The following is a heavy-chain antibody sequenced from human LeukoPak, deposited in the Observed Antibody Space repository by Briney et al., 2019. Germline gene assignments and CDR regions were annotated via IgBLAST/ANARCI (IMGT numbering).Heavy chain of an antibody. Sequence: EGSLRLSCAASGFTFSTYEMNWVRQAPGKGLEWISYISGSGNTIYYADSVKGRFTVSRDNAKNSVYLEMKSLRVEDTAIYYCARFTRSASYEVYWGQGTLVTVSS. J-gene: IGHJ4*02. CDR2: ISGSGNTI. CDR1: GFTFSTYE. CDR3: ARFTRSASYEVY. V-gene: IGHV3-48*03. D-gene: IGHD3-10*01.